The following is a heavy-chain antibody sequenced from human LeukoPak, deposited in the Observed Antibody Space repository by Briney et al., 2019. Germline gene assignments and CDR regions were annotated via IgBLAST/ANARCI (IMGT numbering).Heavy chain of an antibody. CDR3: ARDMYSSSPLDAFDI. V-gene: IGHV4-34*01. Sequence: SETLSLTCAVYGGSFSGYFWSWIRQPPGKGLEWIGEINHSGTTNYSPSLKSRVTISVDTSKNQFSLKLSSVTAADTAVYYCARDMYSSSPLDAFDIWGQGTMVTVSS. J-gene: IGHJ3*02. CDR1: GGSFSGYF. D-gene: IGHD6-6*01. CDR2: INHSGTT.